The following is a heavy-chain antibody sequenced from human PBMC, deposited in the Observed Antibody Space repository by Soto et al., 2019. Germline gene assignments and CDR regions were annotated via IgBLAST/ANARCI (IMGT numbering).Heavy chain of an antibody. Sequence: EMEVVESGGGLVQPGGSLRLSCAASGFSVSSYFMTWVRQAPGKGLEWVSIIYASGKTYNADSVKGRFTVSRDNDKNTLYLQMNTLRAEDTAVYFFARDRCSSRSCWKHERGLDSWGQGILVTVSS. CDR1: GFSVSSYF. V-gene: IGHV3-66*01. D-gene: IGHD2-2*01. CDR3: ARDRCSSRSCWKHERGLDS. J-gene: IGHJ4*02. CDR2: IYASGKT.